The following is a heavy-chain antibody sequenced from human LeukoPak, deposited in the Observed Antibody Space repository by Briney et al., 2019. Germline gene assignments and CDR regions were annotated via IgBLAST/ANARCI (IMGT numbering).Heavy chain of an antibody. CDR1: GFTFSSYA. J-gene: IGHJ4*02. V-gene: IGHV3-23*01. CDR2: ISGSGGST. D-gene: IGHD6-13*01. Sequence: GGSLRLSCAASGFTFSSYATSWVRQAPGKGLEWVSAISGSGGSTYYADSVKGRFTISRDNSKNTLYLQMNSLRAEDTAVYYCARLRAAAAKIGDYWGQGTLVTVSS. CDR3: ARLRAAAAKIGDY.